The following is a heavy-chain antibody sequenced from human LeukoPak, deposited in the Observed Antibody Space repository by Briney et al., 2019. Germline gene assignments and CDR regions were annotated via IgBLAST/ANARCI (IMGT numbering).Heavy chain of an antibody. CDR1: GFTFSDYY. CDR3: ARYTSYSSSWYARGYYYYYYYMDV. J-gene: IGHJ6*03. D-gene: IGHD6-13*01. Sequence: PGGSLRLSCAASGFTFSDYYMSWIRQAPGKGLEWVSYISSSGSTIYYADSVKGRFTISRDNAKNSLYLQMNSLRAEDTAVYYCARYTSYSSSWYARGYYYYYYYMDVWGKGTTVTVSS. CDR2: ISSSGSTI. V-gene: IGHV3-11*04.